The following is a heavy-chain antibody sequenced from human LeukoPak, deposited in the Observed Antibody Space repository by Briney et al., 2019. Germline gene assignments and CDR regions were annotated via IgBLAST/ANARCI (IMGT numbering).Heavy chain of an antibody. CDR3: AKDRSAPHMLWNAFDI. CDR2: ISTSSSYI. CDR1: GGSISSSS. J-gene: IGHJ3*02. Sequence: ETLSLTCTVSGGSISSSSYYWGWIRQPPGKGLEWVSSISTSSSYIYYAHSVKGRFTISRDNAKNSLYLQMNSLRAEDTAMYYCAKDRSAPHMLWNAFDIWGQGTMVTVSS. V-gene: IGHV3-21*01. D-gene: IGHD2-8*01.